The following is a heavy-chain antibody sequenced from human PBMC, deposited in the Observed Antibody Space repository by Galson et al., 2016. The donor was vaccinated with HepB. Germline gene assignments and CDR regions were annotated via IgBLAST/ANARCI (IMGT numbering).Heavy chain of an antibody. J-gene: IGHJ4*01. CDR3: ARGRSVSYSYDGTGYYRFDY. D-gene: IGHD3-22*01. Sequence: SETLSLTCAVYGGPFSNYYWSWIRQPPGKGLEWIGEINHSGSAYYNPSLKSRVTISGDTSKNQFSLRLNSVAAADTAVYYCARGRSVSYSYDGTGYYRFDYWGQGALVTVSS. CDR1: GGPFSNYY. CDR2: INHSGSA. V-gene: IGHV4-34*01.